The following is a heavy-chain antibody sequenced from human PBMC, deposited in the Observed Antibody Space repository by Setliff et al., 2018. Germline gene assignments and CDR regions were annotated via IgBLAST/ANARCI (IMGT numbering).Heavy chain of an antibody. D-gene: IGHD1-26*01. J-gene: IGHJ6*02. CDR3: AKSPGSGTYWDDYYYGMDV. V-gene: IGHV3-23*01. Sequence: GSLRLSCAASGFTFSNYALSWVRQAPGKGLEWVSAISDSGGSTYYADSVKGRFTISRDNSKNTLYLQMNSLRAEDTAVYYCAKSPGSGTYWDDYYYGMDVWGQGTTVTSP. CDR1: GFTFSNYA. CDR2: ISDSGGST.